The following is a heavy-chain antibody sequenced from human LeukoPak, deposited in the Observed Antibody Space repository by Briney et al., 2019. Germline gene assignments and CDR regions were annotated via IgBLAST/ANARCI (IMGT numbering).Heavy chain of an antibody. CDR3: AKGGATVIDY. CDR1: GFTFSNYW. J-gene: IGHJ4*02. CDR2: INSDGSST. V-gene: IGHV3-74*01. Sequence: SGGSLRLSCAASGFTFSNYWMHWVRQAPEKGLVWVSRINSDGSSTTSADSVKGRFTISRDNAKNTLYLQMNSLRAEDTAVYYCAKGGATVIDYWGQGTLVTVSS. D-gene: IGHD4-17*01.